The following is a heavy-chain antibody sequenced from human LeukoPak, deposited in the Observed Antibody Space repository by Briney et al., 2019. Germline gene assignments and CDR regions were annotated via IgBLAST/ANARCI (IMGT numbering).Heavy chain of an antibody. Sequence: GGSLRLSCAASGFTFSSYAMHWVRQAPGKGLEYVSAISSNGGSTYYANSVKGRFTISRDNSKNTLYLQMGSLRAEDMAVYYCARSEGVGSYNYWGQGTLVTVSS. J-gene: IGHJ4*02. V-gene: IGHV3-64*01. CDR2: ISSNGGST. CDR1: GFTFSSYA. D-gene: IGHD1-26*01. CDR3: ARSEGVGSYNY.